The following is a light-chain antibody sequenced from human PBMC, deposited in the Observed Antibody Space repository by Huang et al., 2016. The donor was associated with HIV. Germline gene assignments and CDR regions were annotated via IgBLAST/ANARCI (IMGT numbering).Light chain of an antibody. CDR3: QQYNEWPPVT. CDR2: YAS. V-gene: IGKV3-15*01. CDR1: QCVSSN. Sequence: EIVMTQSPATLSVSPGERATLSCRASQCVSSNLAWYQQKPGQAPRLLIYYASTRATGIPARFSGSGSGTEFTLTISSLQSEDSAVYYCQQYNEWPPVTFGGGTKVEIK. J-gene: IGKJ4*01.